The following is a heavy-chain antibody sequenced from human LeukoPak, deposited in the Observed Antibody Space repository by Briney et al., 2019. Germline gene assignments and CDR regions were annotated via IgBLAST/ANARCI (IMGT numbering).Heavy chain of an antibody. CDR2: ISSSGSTI. Sequence: GGSLRLSCAASGFTFSSYEMNWVRQAPGKGLEWVSYISSSGSTIYYADSVKGRFTISRDNAKNSLYLQMNSLRAEDTAVYYCARDRPLPWFGELWPHFDYWGQGTLVTVSS. V-gene: IGHV3-48*03. CDR1: GFTFSSYE. J-gene: IGHJ4*02. D-gene: IGHD3-10*01. CDR3: ARDRPLPWFGELWPHFDY.